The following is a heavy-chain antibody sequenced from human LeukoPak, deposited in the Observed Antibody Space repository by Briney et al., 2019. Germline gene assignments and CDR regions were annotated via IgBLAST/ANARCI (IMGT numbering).Heavy chain of an antibody. CDR2: ISYDRSNE. CDR1: GFTFSRYG. CDR3: AKVRVYYDFWSGLDY. V-gene: IGHV3-30*18. J-gene: IGHJ4*02. D-gene: IGHD3-3*01. Sequence: GRSLRLSCAASGFTFSRYGMHWVRQAPGKGLEWVAAISYDRSNEYYADSVKGRFTISRDNSKNTLYLQMNSLRAEDTAVYYCAKVRVYYDFWSGLDYWGQGTLVTVSS.